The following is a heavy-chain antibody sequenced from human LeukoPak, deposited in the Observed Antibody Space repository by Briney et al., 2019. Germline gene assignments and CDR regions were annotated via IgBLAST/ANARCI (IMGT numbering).Heavy chain of an antibody. J-gene: IGHJ4*02. CDR2: FDPEDGET. CDR3: ATDRDYGGNSYFDY. CDR1: GYTLTELS. Sequence: ASVKVSCKVSGYTLTELSMHWVRQAPGKGLEWMGGFDPEDGETIYAQKSQGRVTMTEDTSTDTAYMELSSLRSEDTAVYYCATDRDYGGNSYFDYWGQGTLVTVSS. V-gene: IGHV1-24*01. D-gene: IGHD4-23*01.